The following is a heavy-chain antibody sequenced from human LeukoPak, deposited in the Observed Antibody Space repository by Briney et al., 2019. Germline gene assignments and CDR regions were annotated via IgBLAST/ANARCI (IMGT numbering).Heavy chain of an antibody. CDR3: ERDLLYYYDSSGYYTVDY. CDR1: GFTFSSYA. D-gene: IGHD3-22*01. V-gene: IGHV3-23*01. Sequence: GGSLRLSCAASGFTFSSYAMSWGRQAPGKGLEWVSAISGSGGSTYYADSVKGRFTISRDNSKNTLYLQMNSLRAEDTAVYHCERDLLYYYDSSGYYTVDYWGQGTLVTVSS. J-gene: IGHJ4*02. CDR2: ISGSGGST.